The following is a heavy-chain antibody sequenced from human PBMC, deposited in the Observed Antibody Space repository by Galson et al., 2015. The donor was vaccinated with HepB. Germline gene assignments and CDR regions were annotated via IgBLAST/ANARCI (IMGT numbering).Heavy chain of an antibody. D-gene: IGHD2-15*01. V-gene: IGHV3-48*03. CDR3: MRDGIYCSGGFCHLY. Sequence: SLRLSCAASGFSLTNYEMNWVRQAPGTGLEWLSYISSGGGDTIYYADSAKGRFTISRDNAKNSLYLQMNSLRAEDTAVYYCMRDGIYCSGGFCHLYWGQGTLVTVSS. CDR1: GFSLTNYE. J-gene: IGHJ4*02. CDR2: ISSGGGDTI.